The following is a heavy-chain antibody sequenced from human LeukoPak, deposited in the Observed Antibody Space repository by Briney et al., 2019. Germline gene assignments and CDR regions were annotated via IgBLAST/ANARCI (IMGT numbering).Heavy chain of an antibody. V-gene: IGHV3-33*01. D-gene: IGHD3-10*01. J-gene: IGHJ4*02. CDR1: GFTFSSYG. CDR2: IWYDGSNK. CDR3: ARMDGGY. Sequence: GGSLRLSCAASGFTFSSYGMHWVRQAPGKGLEWVAVIWYDGSNKYYADSVKGRFTTSRDNAMNTLYLQMNSLRAEDTAVYYCARMDGGYWGQGTLVTVSS.